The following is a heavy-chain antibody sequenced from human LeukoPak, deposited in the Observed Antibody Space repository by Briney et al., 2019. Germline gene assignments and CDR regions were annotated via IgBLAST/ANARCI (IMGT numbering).Heavy chain of an antibody. D-gene: IGHD5-12*01. CDR3: ARMSFHTHGYSGYDSYFFDY. J-gene: IGHJ4*02. CDR2: VHYSGST. Sequence: SQTLSLTWTVAGGSIGTYYWSWIRQPPGRGLEWIGYVHYSGSTRYSPSLKGRVTISVDTSKNQFSLKLNYVTAADTDVYYCARMSFHTHGYSGYDSYFFDYWGLGTLVPVSS. V-gene: IGHV4-59*01. CDR1: GGSIGTYY.